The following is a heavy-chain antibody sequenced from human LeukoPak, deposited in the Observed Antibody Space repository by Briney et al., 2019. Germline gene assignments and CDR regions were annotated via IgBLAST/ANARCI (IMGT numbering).Heavy chain of an antibody. CDR3: ARQTRAAAGTGWYFDY. CDR2: IYYSGST. Sequence: SETLSLTCTVSGGSISSSSYYWGWIRQPPGKGLEWIGSIYYSGSTYYNPSLKSRVTISVDTSKNQFSLKLSSVTAADTAVYYCARQTRAAAGTGWYFDYWGQGTLVTVSS. V-gene: IGHV4-39*01. D-gene: IGHD6-13*01. CDR1: GGSISSSSYY. J-gene: IGHJ4*02.